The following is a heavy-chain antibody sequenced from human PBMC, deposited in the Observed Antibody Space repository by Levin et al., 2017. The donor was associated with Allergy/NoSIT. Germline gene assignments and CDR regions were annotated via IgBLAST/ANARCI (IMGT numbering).Heavy chain of an antibody. V-gene: IGHV5-51*03. D-gene: IGHD2-21*02. CDR2: IYPEDSDI. J-gene: IGHJ6*02. Sequence: GASVKVSCKGSEYSFTSYWIGWVRQMPGKGLEWMGIIYPEDSDIRYSPSFQGQVTISADKSISTAYLQWSSLKASDTAMYYCAGSEALYCGGDCYLPYGMDVWGQGTTVTVSS. CDR3: AGSEALYCGGDCYLPYGMDV. CDR1: EYSFTSYW.